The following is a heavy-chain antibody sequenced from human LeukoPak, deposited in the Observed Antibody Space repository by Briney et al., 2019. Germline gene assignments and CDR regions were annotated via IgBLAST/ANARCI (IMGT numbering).Heavy chain of an antibody. V-gene: IGHV3-30*02. Sequence: GGSLRLSCAASGFTFSSYGMHWVRQAPGKGLEWVAFIRYDGSNKYYADSVKGRFTISRDNSKNTLYLQMNSLRAEDTAVYYCARDEDTAPGYWGQGTLVTVSS. CDR1: GFTFSSYG. D-gene: IGHD5-18*01. CDR3: ARDEDTAPGY. J-gene: IGHJ4*02. CDR2: IRYDGSNK.